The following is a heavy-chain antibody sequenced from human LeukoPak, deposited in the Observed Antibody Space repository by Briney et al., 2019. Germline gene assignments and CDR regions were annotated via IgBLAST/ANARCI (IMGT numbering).Heavy chain of an antibody. V-gene: IGHV3-30-3*01. CDR2: ISYDGSNK. D-gene: IGHD3-10*01. CDR3: ARDRNYYGSRYSGMNV. CDR1: GFTFSSYS. Sequence: PGRSLRLSCAASGFTFSSYSVHWVRQAPGKGLEWVALISYDGSNKYYEDSVKGRFTISRDNSKNTLYLQMNSLRAEDTAVYYCARDRNYYGSRYSGMNVWGQGTTVTVSS. J-gene: IGHJ6*02.